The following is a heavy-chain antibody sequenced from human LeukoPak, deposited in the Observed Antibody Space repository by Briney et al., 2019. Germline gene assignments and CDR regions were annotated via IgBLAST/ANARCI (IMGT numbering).Heavy chain of an antibody. CDR1: GGSFSGYY. CDR3: ASFYCSGGSCYQYYYYMDV. D-gene: IGHD2-15*01. Sequence: SETLSLTCAVYGGSFSGYYWSWIRQPPGKGLEWIGEINHSGSTNYNPSLKSRVTISVDTSKNQFSLKLSSVTAADTAVYYCASFYCSGGSCYQYYYYMDVWGKGTTVTISS. CDR2: INHSGST. J-gene: IGHJ6*03. V-gene: IGHV4-34*01.